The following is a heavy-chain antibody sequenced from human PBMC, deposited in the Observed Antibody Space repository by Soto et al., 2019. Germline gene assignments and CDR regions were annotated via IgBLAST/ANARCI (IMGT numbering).Heavy chain of an antibody. V-gene: IGHV3-23*01. D-gene: IGHD3-22*01. Sequence: PGGSLRLSCAASGFTFSSYAMSWVRQAPGKGLEWVSAISGSGGSTYYAESVKGRFTISRDNSKNTLYLQMNSLRAEDTAVYYCARDRVYDSSGYSDYWGQGTLVTVSS. CDR2: ISGSGGST. CDR1: GFTFSSYA. CDR3: ARDRVYDSSGYSDY. J-gene: IGHJ4*02.